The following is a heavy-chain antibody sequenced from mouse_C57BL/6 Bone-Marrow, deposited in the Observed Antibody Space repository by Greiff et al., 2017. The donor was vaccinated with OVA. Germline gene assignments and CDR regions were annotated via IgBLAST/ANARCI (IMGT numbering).Heavy chain of an antibody. V-gene: IGHV1-5*01. CDR3: TSSNWDRFDY. D-gene: IGHD4-1*02. CDR1: GYTFTSYW. CDR2: IYPGNSDT. Sequence: VQLQQSGTVLARPGASVKMSCKTSGYTFTSYWLHWVKQRPGQGLEWIGAIYPGNSDTSYNQKFKGKAKLTAVTSASTAYMELSSLTNEDSAVYYCTSSNWDRFDYWGQGTTLTVSS. J-gene: IGHJ2*01.